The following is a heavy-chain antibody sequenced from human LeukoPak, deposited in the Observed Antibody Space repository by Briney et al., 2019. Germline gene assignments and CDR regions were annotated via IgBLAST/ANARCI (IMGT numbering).Heavy chain of an antibody. CDR1: GYTFTSYG. D-gene: IGHD3-22*01. CDR2: ISAYNGNT. J-gene: IGHJ4*02. V-gene: IGHV1-18*01. CDR3: ARGHYDSSGYSIDAYYFDY. Sequence: ASVKVSCKASGYTFTSYGISWVRQAPGQGLEWMGWISAYNGNTNYAQKLQGRVTMTTDTSTSTAYMELRSLRSDDTAVYYCARGHYDSSGYSIDAYYFDYWGQGTLVTVSS.